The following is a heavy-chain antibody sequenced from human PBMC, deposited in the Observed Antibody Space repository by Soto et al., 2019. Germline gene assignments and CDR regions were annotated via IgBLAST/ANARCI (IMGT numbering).Heavy chain of an antibody. V-gene: IGHV3-23*01. Sequence: EVQLLESGGGLIQPGGSLRLSCAASGFTFSNSAMSWVRQAPGKGLEWVSVVSVSGSTYYADSVKGRFTISRDTSKNTLYLQMNSLRAEDTAVYYCAKVGMVTIRLGFDLWGRGTLVTVSS. CDR3: AKVGMVTIRLGFDL. J-gene: IGHJ2*01. CDR1: GFTFSNSA. CDR2: VSVSGST. D-gene: IGHD5-18*01.